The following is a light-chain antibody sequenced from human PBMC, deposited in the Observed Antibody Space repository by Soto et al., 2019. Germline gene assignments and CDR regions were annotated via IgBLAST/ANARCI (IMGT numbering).Light chain of an antibody. V-gene: IGKV1-39*01. Sequence: DIQVTQSPSSLSASVGDRVTITCRASQNIGTVLTWYQQEPGKAPKLLIYSASTLHSGVTSRFSASGSGTDFTLTISRLQPEDFSTYYCQQSYSTPPITFGQGTRLEIK. CDR2: SAS. CDR3: QQSYSTPPIT. J-gene: IGKJ5*01. CDR1: QNIGTV.